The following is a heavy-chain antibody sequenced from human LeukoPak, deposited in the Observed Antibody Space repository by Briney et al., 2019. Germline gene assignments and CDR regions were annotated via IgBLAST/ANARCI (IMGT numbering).Heavy chain of an antibody. D-gene: IGHD3-10*01. V-gene: IGHV4-31*03. CDR2: IYYSGST. CDR1: GGSISSGGYY. J-gene: IGHJ5*02. CDR3: ARDLRGSGKAWFDP. Sequence: SETLSLTCTVSGGSISSGGYYWSWIRQHPGKGLEWIGYIYYSGSTYYNPSLKSRVTISVDTSKNQFSLKLSSVTAADTAVYYCARDLRGSGKAWFDPWGQGTLVTVSS.